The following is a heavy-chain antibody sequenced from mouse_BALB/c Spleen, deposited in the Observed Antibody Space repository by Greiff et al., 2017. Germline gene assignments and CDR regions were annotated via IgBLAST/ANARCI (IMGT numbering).Heavy chain of an antibody. CDR1: GFTFSSFG. V-gene: IGHV5-17*02. Sequence: EVQVVESGGGLVQPGGSRKLSCAASGFTFSSFGMHWVRQAPEKGLEWVAYISSGSSTIYYADTVKGRFTISRDNPKNTLFLQMTSLRSEDTAMYYCASSYGSSYLDYWGQGTTLTVSS. CDR2: ISSGSSTI. D-gene: IGHD1-1*01. J-gene: IGHJ2*01. CDR3: ASSYGSSYLDY.